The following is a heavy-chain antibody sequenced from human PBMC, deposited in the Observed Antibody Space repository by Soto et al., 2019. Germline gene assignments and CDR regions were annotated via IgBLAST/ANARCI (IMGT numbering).Heavy chain of an antibody. D-gene: IGHD3-10*01. CDR1: GFTFSTYG. CDR2: ISYDGSNK. CDR3: AKGYGSGSWVGFYYGMDV. J-gene: IGHJ6*02. Sequence: QVPLVESGGGVVQPGRSLRLSCAASGFTFSTYGMHWVRQAPGKGLEWVAVISYDGSNKYYADSVKGRFTISRDNSKNTLYLQMNSLRAEDTAVYYCAKGYGSGSWVGFYYGMDVWGQGTTVTVSS. V-gene: IGHV3-30*18.